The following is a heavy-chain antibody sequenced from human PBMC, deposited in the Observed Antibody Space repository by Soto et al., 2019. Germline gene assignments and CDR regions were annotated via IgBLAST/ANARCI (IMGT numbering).Heavy chain of an antibody. CDR2: IGAYNGNT. Sequence: ASVKVSCKASGYTFTSYGISWVRQAPGQGLEWMGWIGAYNGNTNYAQKLQGRVTMTTDTSTSTAYMELRSLRSDDTAVYYCARGRFLEWFLTQNWFVPWGQGTLVTVSS. CDR1: GYTFTSYG. D-gene: IGHD3-3*01. J-gene: IGHJ5*02. V-gene: IGHV1-18*01. CDR3: ARGRFLEWFLTQNWFVP.